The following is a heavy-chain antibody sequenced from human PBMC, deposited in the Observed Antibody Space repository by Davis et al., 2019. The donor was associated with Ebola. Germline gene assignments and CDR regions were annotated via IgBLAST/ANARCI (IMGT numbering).Heavy chain of an antibody. CDR3: ASGLRGYSYGNWFDT. CDR2: ISYDGSNK. CDR1: GFTFDDYA. Sequence: PGGSLRLSCAASGFTFDDYAMHWVRQAPGKGLEWVAVISYDGSNKYYADSVKGRFTISRDNAKNSLYLQMNSLRAEDTAVYYCASGLRGYSYGNWFDTWGQGTLVTASS. V-gene: IGHV3-30*04. D-gene: IGHD5-18*01. J-gene: IGHJ5*02.